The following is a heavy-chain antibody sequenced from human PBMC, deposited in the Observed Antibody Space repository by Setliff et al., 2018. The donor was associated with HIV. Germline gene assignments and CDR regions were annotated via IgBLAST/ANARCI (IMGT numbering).Heavy chain of an antibody. V-gene: IGHV1-8*01. CDR2: MNPNSGNT. Sequence: AASVKVSCKASGYTFTKFDINWVRQATGQGLEWMGWMNPNSGNTGFAQKFQGRVTMTRNTSISTAYMELRSLRSEDTAVYFCARTWGAGVTGYWFEPWGQGTRVTVS. CDR1: GYTFTKFD. CDR3: ARTWGAGVTGYWFEP. J-gene: IGHJ5*02. D-gene: IGHD3-9*01.